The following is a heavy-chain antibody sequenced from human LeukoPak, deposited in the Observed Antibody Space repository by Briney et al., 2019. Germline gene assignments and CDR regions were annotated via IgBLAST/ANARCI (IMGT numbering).Heavy chain of an antibody. J-gene: IGHJ5*02. CDR2: IKDDGSRT. D-gene: IGHD1-1*01. Sequence: GSLRLSCAASGFTFSSSWMTWVRPPPGRGLECVATIKDDGSRTYYVDSVKGRFTISRDNAKNSLYLQMNSLRAEDTAVFYCATGHGRSWGQGTLVTVSS. V-gene: IGHV3-7*01. CDR3: ATGHGRS. CDR1: GFTFSSSW.